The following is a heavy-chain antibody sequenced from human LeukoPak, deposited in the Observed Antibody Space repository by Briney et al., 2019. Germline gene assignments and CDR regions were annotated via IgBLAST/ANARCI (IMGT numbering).Heavy chain of an antibody. Sequence: KTSETLSLTCSVSGGSISSYYWSWIRQPPGKGLEWIGYIYYSGNTDYNPSLKSRVTISVDTSKNQFSLKLGSVTAADTAVYYCARVVSYYYYMDVWGKGTTVTVSS. CDR1: GGSISSYY. V-gene: IGHV4-59*01. J-gene: IGHJ6*03. CDR2: IYYSGNT. CDR3: ARVVSYYYYMDV. D-gene: IGHD1-14*01.